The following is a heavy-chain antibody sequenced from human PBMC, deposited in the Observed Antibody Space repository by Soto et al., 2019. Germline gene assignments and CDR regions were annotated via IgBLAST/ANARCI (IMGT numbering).Heavy chain of an antibody. CDR3: ARSSRGIAAAGLYYYYGMDV. CDR1: GGTFSSYA. CDR2: IIPIFGTA. J-gene: IGHJ6*02. V-gene: IGHV1-69*13. Sequence: ASVKVSCKASGGTFSSYAISWVRQAPGQGLEWMGGIIPIFGTANYAQKFQGRVTITADESTSTAYMELSSLRSEDTAVYYCARSSRGIAAAGLYYYYGMDVWGQGTTVTVSS. D-gene: IGHD6-13*01.